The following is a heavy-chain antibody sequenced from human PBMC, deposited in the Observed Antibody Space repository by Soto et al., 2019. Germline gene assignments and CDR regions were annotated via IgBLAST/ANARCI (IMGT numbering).Heavy chain of an antibody. CDR2: IGTAGDP. J-gene: IGHJ6*02. CDR3: ARGSIAAAGTNYYYGMDV. CDR1: GFTFSSYD. V-gene: IGHV3-13*05. Sequence: LRLSCAASGFTFSSYDMHWVRQATVKVLEWVSAIGTAGDPYYPGSVKGRFTISRENAKNSLYLQMNSLRAGDTAVYYCARGSIAAAGTNYYYGMDVWGQGTTVTVSS. D-gene: IGHD6-13*01.